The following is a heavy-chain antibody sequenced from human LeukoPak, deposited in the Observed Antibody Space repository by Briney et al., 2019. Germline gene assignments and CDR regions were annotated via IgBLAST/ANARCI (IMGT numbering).Heavy chain of an antibody. J-gene: IGHJ4*02. CDR1: GYTFTSYD. Sequence: GASVKVSCKASGYTFTSYDINWVRQATGQGLEWMGWMNPNSGNTGYAQKFQGRVTMTRDTSISTAYMELSRLRSDDTAVYYCAREVEMATITEGRGEIDDYWGQGTLVTVSS. V-gene: IGHV1-8*01. CDR3: AREVEMATITEGRGEIDDY. D-gene: IGHD5-24*01. CDR2: MNPNSGNT.